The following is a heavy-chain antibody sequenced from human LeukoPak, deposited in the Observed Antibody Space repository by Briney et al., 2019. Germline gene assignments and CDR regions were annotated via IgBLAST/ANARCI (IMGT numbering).Heavy chain of an antibody. CDR2: ISSSSSYI. J-gene: IGHJ4*02. CDR1: GFTFSSYS. V-gene: IGHV3-21*01. Sequence: GGSWRLSGAASGFTFSSYSMNWVGQAPGKGLDWVSPISSSSSYIYYADSVKGRYTISRDNAKNSLYLQMNSLRAEDTAVYYCASMTTYCGGDCFFFDYWGQGTLVTVSS. CDR3: ASMTTYCGGDCFFFDY. D-gene: IGHD2-21*02.